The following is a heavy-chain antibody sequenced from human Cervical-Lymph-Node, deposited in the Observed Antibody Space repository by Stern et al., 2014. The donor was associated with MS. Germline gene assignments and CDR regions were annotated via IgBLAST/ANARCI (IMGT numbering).Heavy chain of an antibody. CDR1: GYTFTSYF. V-gene: IGHV1-46*01. J-gene: IGHJ5*02. CDR2: INPSDGRT. D-gene: IGHD6-19*01. CDR3: ARGNAVAGRIGWFDP. Sequence: QVQLQQSGAEVKKPGASVTVSCKASGYTFTSYFIHWVRQAPGQGLEWMGIINPSDGRTTYAQNFQGRVTLRRDTSTNTVYIDLNSLRSEDTALYYCARGNAVAGRIGWFDPWGQGTLVTVSS.